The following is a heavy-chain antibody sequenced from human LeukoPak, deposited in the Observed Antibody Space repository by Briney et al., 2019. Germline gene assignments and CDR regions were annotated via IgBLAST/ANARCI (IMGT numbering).Heavy chain of an antibody. V-gene: IGHV1-46*01. D-gene: IGHD2-15*01. CDR3: ARATQAAVSYNWFDP. Sequence: ASVKVSCKASGYTFTSYYMHWVRQAPGQGLEWMGIINPSGGSTSYAQKFQGRVTMTRDISTSTVYMELSSLRSEDTAVYYCARATQAAVSYNWFDPWGQGTLVTVSS. CDR1: GYTFTSYY. CDR2: INPSGGST. J-gene: IGHJ5*02.